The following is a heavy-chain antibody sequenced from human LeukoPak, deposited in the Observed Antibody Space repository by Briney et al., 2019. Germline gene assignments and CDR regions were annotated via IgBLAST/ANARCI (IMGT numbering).Heavy chain of an antibody. CDR1: GGSISSYY. Sequence: PSETLSLTCTVSGGSISSYYWSWIRQPPGKGLEWIGYIYYSGSTNYNPSLKRRVTISVDTSKNQFSLKLSSVTAADTAVYYCARVRGYSYGYYYYYGMDVWGQGTTVTVSS. D-gene: IGHD5-18*01. J-gene: IGHJ6*02. CDR3: ARVRGYSYGYYYYYGMDV. CDR2: IYYSGST. V-gene: IGHV4-59*01.